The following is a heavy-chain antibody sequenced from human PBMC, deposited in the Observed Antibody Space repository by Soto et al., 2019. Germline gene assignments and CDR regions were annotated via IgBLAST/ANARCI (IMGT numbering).Heavy chain of an antibody. Sequence: SETLSLTCTVSGGSISSYYLSWIRQPPGKGLEWIGYIYYSGSTNYNPSLKSRVTISVDTSKNQFSLKLSSVTAADTAVYYCARVVVPAAIHWFDPWGQGTLVTVSS. CDR3: ARVVVPAAIHWFDP. CDR1: GGSISSYY. CDR2: IYYSGST. D-gene: IGHD2-2*01. V-gene: IGHV4-59*08. J-gene: IGHJ5*02.